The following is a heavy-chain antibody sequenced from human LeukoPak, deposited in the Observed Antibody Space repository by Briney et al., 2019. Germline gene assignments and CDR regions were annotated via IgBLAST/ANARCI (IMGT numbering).Heavy chain of an antibody. CDR1: GYDFTDYW. J-gene: IGHJ4*02. Sequence: GESLKISRKGSGYDFTDYWIGWVRQMPGKGLEWMGIIYPGDSETRYSPSFQGQVTISADKSIRTAYLQWSSLKASDTAMYYCARLVGDFWTGYYVDYWGQGTLVTVSS. V-gene: IGHV5-51*01. CDR2: IYPGDSET. CDR3: ARLVGDFWTGYYVDY. D-gene: IGHD3/OR15-3a*01.